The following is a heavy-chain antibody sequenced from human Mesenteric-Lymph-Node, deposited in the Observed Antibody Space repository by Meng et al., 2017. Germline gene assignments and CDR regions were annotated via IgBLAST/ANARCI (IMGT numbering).Heavy chain of an antibody. D-gene: IGHD6-13*01. CDR3: ARGSGAAGPHYYYYGMDV. Sequence: GESLKISCAASGFTFSSYDMHWVRQATGKGLEWVSAIGTAGDTYYPGSVKGRFTISRDNAKNSLYLQMNSLRAEDTAVYYCARGSGAAGPHYYYYGMDVWGQGTTVTVSS. J-gene: IGHJ6*02. CDR2: IGTAGDT. CDR1: GFTFSSYD. V-gene: IGHV3-13*01.